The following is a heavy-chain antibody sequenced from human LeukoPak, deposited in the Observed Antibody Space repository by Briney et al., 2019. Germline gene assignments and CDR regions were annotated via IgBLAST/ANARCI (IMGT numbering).Heavy chain of an antibody. V-gene: IGHV4-38-2*02. Sequence: PSETLSLTCTVSGYSINSGYYWGWIRPPPGKGLEWIGSIYHSGSTYYNPSLKSRVTISVGTSKNQFSLKLSSVTAADTAVYYCARVLKGRAPFDYWGQGTLVTVSS. CDR1: GYSINSGYY. J-gene: IGHJ4*02. CDR3: ARVLKGRAPFDY. CDR2: IYHSGST.